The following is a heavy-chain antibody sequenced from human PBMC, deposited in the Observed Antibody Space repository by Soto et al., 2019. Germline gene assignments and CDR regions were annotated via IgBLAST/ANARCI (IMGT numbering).Heavy chain of an antibody. Sequence: GGSLRLSCAASGFTFSSYAMSWVRQAPGKGLEWVSAIRGSDNSTYYADSVKGRFTISRDNSKNTLYLQMSGLRDDDTAVYYCAPMGVWGQGTTVTVSS. CDR2: IRGSDNST. CDR1: GFTFSSYA. J-gene: IGHJ6*02. V-gene: IGHV3-23*01. CDR3: APMGV.